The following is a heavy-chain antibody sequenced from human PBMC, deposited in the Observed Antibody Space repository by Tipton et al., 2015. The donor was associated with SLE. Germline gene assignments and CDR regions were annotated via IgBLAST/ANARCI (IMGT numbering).Heavy chain of an antibody. CDR2: IDSNGNHI. Sequence: SLRLSCTAPEFSFSTYTMNWVRQAPGMGLEWLSSIDSNGNHIYYADSVKGRFTISRDNAKNSLYLQMSSLRGEDTAVYYCAKDPIHCSDGVCADYYGLDVWGQGTTVTVSS. CDR1: EFSFSTYT. CDR3: AKDPIHCSDGVCADYYGLDV. V-gene: IGHV3-21*01. J-gene: IGHJ6*02. D-gene: IGHD2-8*01.